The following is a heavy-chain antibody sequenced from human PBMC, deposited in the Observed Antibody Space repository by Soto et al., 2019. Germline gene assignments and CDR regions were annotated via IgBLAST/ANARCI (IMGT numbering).Heavy chain of an antibody. V-gene: IGHV1-2*02. CDR3: ARPPGYVTDWYYFDT. CDR2: LSPTTGGT. Sequence: GASVKVSCKTSGNTLTSFYIHWVRQAPGQGLEWVGRLSPTTGGTNYAQHFQGRVTVTWDMSTFTAYMELSSLIYEDTAVYYCARPPGYVTDWYYFDTWGQGTRVTVSS. CDR1: GNTLTSFY. J-gene: IGHJ4*02. D-gene: IGHD3-9*01.